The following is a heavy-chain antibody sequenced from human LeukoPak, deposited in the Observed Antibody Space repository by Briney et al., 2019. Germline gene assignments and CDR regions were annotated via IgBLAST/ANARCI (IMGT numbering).Heavy chain of an antibody. J-gene: IGHJ4*02. CDR2: IEGDGSTT. CDR1: GFTFSRYW. V-gene: IGHV3-74*01. D-gene: IGHD6-6*01. Sequence: GGSLRLSCAASGFTFSRYWMYWVRQGPGEGLVWVSRIEGDGSTTDYADSVKGRFTISRDNAKNTIYLQMTGLRAEDTAVYYCARDPWARLGYFDYWGQGTLVTVSS. CDR3: ARDPWARLGYFDY.